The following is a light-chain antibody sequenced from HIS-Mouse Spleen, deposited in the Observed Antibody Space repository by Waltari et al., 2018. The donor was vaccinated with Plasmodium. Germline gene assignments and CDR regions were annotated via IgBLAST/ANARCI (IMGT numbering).Light chain of an antibody. V-gene: IGLV2-11*01. CDR3: CSYAGSYTYV. CDR1: SSDVGGYIY. J-gene: IGLJ1*01. Sequence: QSALTQPRSVSGSPGPSVTLSCTGTSSDVGGYIYVSWYQQHPGKAPKLMIYDVSKRPSGVPDRFSGSKSGNTASLTISGLQAEDEADYYCCSYAGSYTYVFGTGTKVTVL. CDR2: DVS.